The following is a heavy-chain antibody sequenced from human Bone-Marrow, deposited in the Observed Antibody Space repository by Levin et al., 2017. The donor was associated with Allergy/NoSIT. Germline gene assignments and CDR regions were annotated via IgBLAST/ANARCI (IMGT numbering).Heavy chain of an antibody. J-gene: IGHJ4*02. V-gene: IGHV1-3*01. D-gene: IGHD3-22*01. Sequence: GASVKVSCKASGYIFTSYALHWVRQAPGQRPEWIGWINAGNGDTKYSKKFQGRVSITKDASASTAAMELSSLRSEDSAVYYCARDYYDTSGYYYDRGGQPEIFDYWGQGTMVTVSS. CDR3: ARDYYDTSGYYYDRGGQPEIFDY. CDR1: GYIFTSYA. CDR2: INAGNGDT.